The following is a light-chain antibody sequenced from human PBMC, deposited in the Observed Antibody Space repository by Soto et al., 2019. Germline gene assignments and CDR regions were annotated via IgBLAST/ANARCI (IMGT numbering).Light chain of an antibody. J-gene: IGLJ2*01. CDR1: SSNIGAGYE. V-gene: IGLV1-40*01. CDR3: QSYDSSLSGSRV. CDR2: ANS. Sequence: SVLTQPPSVSGAPGQRVTISCTGSSSNIGAGYEVHWYQQLPGRAPKLLIYANSNRPSGVPDRFSGSKSGTSASLAITGLQAEDEADYYCQSYDSSLSGSRVFGGGTKLTVL.